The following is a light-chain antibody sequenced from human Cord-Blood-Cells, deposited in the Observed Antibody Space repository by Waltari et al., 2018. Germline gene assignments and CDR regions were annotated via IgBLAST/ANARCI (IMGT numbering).Light chain of an antibody. Sequence: SYELTQPPSLSVYPGQTARITCAGDALPQQYAYRYQQKPGQAPVLVIYKDSERPSGIPERFSGSSSGKTVTLTISGVQAEDEADYYCQSADSSGTYVVFGGGTKLTVL. CDR1: ALPQQY. J-gene: IGLJ2*01. CDR3: QSADSSGTYVV. V-gene: IGLV3-25*03. CDR2: KDS.